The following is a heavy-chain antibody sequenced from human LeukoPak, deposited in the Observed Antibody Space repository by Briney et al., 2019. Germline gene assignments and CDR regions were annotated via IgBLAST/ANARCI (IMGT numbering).Heavy chain of an antibody. D-gene: IGHD6-13*01. CDR3: ARDAGSSWHN. V-gene: IGHV1-46*01. CDR2: INPGDGST. J-gene: IGHJ4*02. CDR1: GYTFSLYY. Sequence: GESLQVSCKASGYTFSLYYLHWVRQAPGQGPEWMGMINPGDGSTTYRQKFQGRVTMTRDMSTRTVYMELSGLRFDDTAVYYCARDAGSSWHNWGQGTLVTVSS.